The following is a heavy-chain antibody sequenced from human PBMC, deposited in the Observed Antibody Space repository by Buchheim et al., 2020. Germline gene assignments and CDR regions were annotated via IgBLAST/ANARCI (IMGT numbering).Heavy chain of an antibody. D-gene: IGHD3-3*01. V-gene: IGHV4-39*07. Sequence: QLQLQQSGPGLVKSSETLSLICTVSGGSISTSTFYWAWIRQPPGKGLEYIGTSYYSGTTYYNPSLKSRVTMSIDTSKNQFSLKLSSVTAADTAVYYCARSAVDDFWSGYYYPYWGQGTL. CDR1: GGSISTSTFY. J-gene: IGHJ4*02. CDR2: SYYSGTT. CDR3: ARSAVDDFWSGYYYPY.